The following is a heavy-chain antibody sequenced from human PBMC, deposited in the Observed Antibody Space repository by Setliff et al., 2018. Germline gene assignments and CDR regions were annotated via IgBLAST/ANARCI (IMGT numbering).Heavy chain of an antibody. V-gene: IGHV4-59*01. J-gene: IGHJ4*02. D-gene: IGHD3-10*01. CDR3: ARGESNYYGSGSYFGYFDY. CDR1: GGSISSYY. CDR2: IYYSGST. Sequence: TLSLTCTVSGGSISSYYWSWIRQPPGKGLEWIGYIYYSGSTNYNPSLKSRVTISVDTSKNQFSLKLSSVTAADTAVYYCARGESNYYGSGSYFGYFDYWGQGTLVTVSS.